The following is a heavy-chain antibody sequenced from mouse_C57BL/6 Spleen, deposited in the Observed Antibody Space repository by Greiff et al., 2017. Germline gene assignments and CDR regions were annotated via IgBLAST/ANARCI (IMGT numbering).Heavy chain of an antibody. Sequence: VQLQQSGAELVRPGASVTLSCKASGYTFTDYEMHWVKQTPVHGLEWIGAIDPETGGTAYTQKFKGKAILTADKSSSTAYMELRSLTSEDAPVYYCARSWNFGSGAWFAYWGQGTLVTVSA. J-gene: IGHJ3*01. CDR1: GYTFTDYE. CDR3: ARSWNFGSGAWFAY. D-gene: IGHD1-1*01. CDR2: IDPETGGT. V-gene: IGHV1-15*01.